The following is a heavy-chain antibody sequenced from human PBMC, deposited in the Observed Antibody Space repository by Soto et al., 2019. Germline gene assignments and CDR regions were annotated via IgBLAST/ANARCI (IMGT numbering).Heavy chain of an antibody. V-gene: IGHV4-34*01. CDR2: INHSGRT. CDR1: GGSFSGYY. D-gene: IGHD2-15*01. J-gene: IGHJ6*02. CDR3: ARGKGRYCSGGSCYGMDV. Sequence: PSETLSLTCADYGGSFSGYYWSWIRQPQGKGLEWIGEINHSGRTNYNPSLKSRVTISVDTSKNQFSLKLSSVTAADTAVYYCARGKGRYCSGGSCYGMDVWGQGTTVSVSS.